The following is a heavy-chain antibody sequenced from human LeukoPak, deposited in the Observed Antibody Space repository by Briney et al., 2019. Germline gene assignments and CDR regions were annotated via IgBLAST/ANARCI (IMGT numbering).Heavy chain of an antibody. D-gene: IGHD6-19*01. CDR1: GGSIRSGDYY. J-gene: IGHJ3*02. CDR2: IYYSGTT. CDR3: ARDSGSDAFDI. Sequence: KSSETLSLTCTVSGGSIRSGDYYWSWIRQPPGKGLEWIGYIYYSGTTYSNPSLKSRVTISIDMSKKQFSLKLSSVTAADTAVYYCARDSGSDAFDIWGQGTMVTVSS. V-gene: IGHV4-30-4*01.